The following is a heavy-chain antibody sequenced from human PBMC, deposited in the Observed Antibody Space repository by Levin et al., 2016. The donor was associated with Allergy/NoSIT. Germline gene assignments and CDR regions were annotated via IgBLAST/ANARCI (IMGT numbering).Heavy chain of an antibody. CDR1: GGSISSSSYY. D-gene: IGHD4-17*01. V-gene: IGHV4-39*01. CDR2: IYYSGST. Sequence: SETLSLTCTVSGGSISSSSYYWGWIRQPPGKGLEWIGSIYYSGSTYYNPSLKSRVTISVDTSKNQFSLKLSSVTAADTAVYYCARYRVDYGDYLYDYWGQGTLVTVSS. CDR3: ARYRVDYGDYLYDY. J-gene: IGHJ4*02.